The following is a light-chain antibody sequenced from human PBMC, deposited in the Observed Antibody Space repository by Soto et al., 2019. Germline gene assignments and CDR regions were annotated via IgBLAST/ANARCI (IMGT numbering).Light chain of an antibody. CDR1: QYINTR. CDR2: QTS. Sequence: IVLTQSPATLSSFPGDRVTLSCRASQYINTRLSWXXXXXXXXXXXXXXQTSIRAAGIPARFSASGTGTDFTLTISDVQPEDFATYYCQQLNSYLWTFGQGTKV. V-gene: IGKV3-11*01. CDR3: QQLNSYLWT. J-gene: IGKJ1*01.